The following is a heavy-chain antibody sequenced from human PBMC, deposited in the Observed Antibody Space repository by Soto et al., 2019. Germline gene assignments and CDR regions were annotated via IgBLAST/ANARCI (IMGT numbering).Heavy chain of an antibody. J-gene: IGHJ4*02. D-gene: IGHD2-15*01. CDR1: GVTFDDYA. V-gene: IGHV3-9*01. CDR2: ISWNSVSI. Sequence: GGSLRLSCTASGVTFDDYAMHWVRQAPGKGLEWVSGISWNSVSIGYADSVKGRFTISRDNAKNSLYAQMNRLRAEDTAFYYCAKGPTYCGGGSCYVDYWGQGTLVTVSS. CDR3: AKGPTYCGGGSCYVDY.